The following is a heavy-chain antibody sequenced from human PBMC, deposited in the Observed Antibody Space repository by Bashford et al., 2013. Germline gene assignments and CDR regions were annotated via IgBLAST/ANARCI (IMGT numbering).Heavy chain of an antibody. D-gene: IGHD3-22*01. V-gene: IGHV3-30*18. CDR2: ISYDGSKI. J-gene: IGHJ2*01. CDR1: GFTFSSYG. CDR3: AKFAADYFDTSGYYRVDWYFDL. Sequence: GSLRLSCAASGFTFSSYGMHWVRQVPGKGLEWVAVISYDGSKIYYADSVKGRFTISRDNSKNTLYLQMNSLRAEDTAVYYCAKFAADYFDTSGYYRVDWYFDLWGRGTLVTVSS.